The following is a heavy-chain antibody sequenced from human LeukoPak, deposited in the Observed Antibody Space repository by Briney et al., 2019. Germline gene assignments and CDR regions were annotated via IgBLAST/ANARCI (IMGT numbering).Heavy chain of an antibody. CDR3: ARGGQRIFDY. Sequence: GGSLRLSCEASGFTFNTYSMNWARQAPGKGLEWVANIKQDGGVRYYVNSVKGRFTISRDNAKDSLFLQMSSLKAEDTAVYYCARGGQRIFDYWGPGTLVTVSS. CDR1: GFTFNTYS. CDR2: IKQDGGVR. V-gene: IGHV3-7*01. J-gene: IGHJ4*02.